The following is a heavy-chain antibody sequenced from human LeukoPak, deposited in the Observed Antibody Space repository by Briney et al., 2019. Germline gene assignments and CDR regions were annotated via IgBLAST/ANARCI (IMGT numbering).Heavy chain of an antibody. CDR1: GFTFSSYI. CDR3: ARTRTTVAPYFDY. J-gene: IGHJ4*02. Sequence: GGSLRLSCAASGFTFSSYIMNWVRQAPGKGLEWVSYISSSSSTIYYADSVKGRFTISRDNAKNSLYLQMNSLRDEDTAVYYCARTRTTVAPYFDYWGQRTLVTVSS. V-gene: IGHV3-48*02. D-gene: IGHD4-23*01. CDR2: ISSSSSTI.